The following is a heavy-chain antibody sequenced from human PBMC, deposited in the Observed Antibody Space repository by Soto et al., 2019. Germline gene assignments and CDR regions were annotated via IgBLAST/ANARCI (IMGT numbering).Heavy chain of an antibody. J-gene: IGHJ5*02. CDR2: IDPSDSYT. CDR3: ARQYCSAPVLGGDYIGWFDP. Sequence: GESLKISCQGSGYNFINYCIIWVRQMPGKGLEWVGKIDPSDSYTTYSPSFQGLVIMSVDKSISTAYLQWRSLKASDTAIYYCARQYCSAPVLGGDYIGWFDPWCPGTLLTVSS. CDR1: GYNFINYC. D-gene: IGHD2-8*02. V-gene: IGHV5-10-1*01.